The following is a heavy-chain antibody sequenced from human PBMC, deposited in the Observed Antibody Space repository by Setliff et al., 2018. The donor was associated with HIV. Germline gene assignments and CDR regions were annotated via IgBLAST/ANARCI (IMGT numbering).Heavy chain of an antibody. J-gene: IGHJ4*02. V-gene: IGHV3-48*03. CDR1: GFTFSSYE. D-gene: IGHD3-10*01. Sequence: HPGGSLRLSCAASGFTFSSYEMNWVRQAPGKGLEWVSYISSSGSTIYYADSVKGRFTISRDNAKNSLYLQMNSLRAEDTAVYYCARERGGYYFDYWGQGTLVTVSS. CDR2: ISSSGSTI. CDR3: ARERGGYYFDY.